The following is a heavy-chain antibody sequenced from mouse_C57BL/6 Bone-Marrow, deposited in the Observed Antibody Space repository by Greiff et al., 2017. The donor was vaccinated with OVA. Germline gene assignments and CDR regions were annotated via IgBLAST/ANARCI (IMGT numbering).Heavy chain of an antibody. CDR3: ARPSYYYAMDY. V-gene: IGHV5-17*01. Sequence: EVNLVESGGGLVKPGGSLKLSCAASGFTFSDYGMHWVRQAPEKGLEWVAYISSGSSTIYYADTVKGRFTISRDNAKNTLFLQMTSLRSEDTAMYYCARPSYYYAMDYWGQGTSVTVSS. J-gene: IGHJ4*01. CDR1: GFTFSDYG. CDR2: ISSGSSTI.